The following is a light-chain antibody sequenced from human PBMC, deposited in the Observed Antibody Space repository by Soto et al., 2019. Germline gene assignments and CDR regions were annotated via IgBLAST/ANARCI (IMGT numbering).Light chain of an antibody. V-gene: IGKV1-39*01. CDR2: AAS. CDR3: QQSYITPPIT. CDR1: QSISSY. J-gene: IGKJ5*01. Sequence: DIQAAPYSSSLIPSLGDRVTITYPASQSISSYLNWYQQKPGKAPKLLIYAASSLQSGVPSRFSGSGSGTDFTLTISSLQPEDFATYYCQQSYITPPITFGQGTRLEIK.